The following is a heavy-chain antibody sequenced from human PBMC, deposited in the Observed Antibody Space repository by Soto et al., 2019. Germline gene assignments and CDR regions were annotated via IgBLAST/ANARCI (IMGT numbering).Heavy chain of an antibody. V-gene: IGHV1-18*01. CDR3: ARVGYSYGHEKYYYYYGMDV. CDR1: GYTFTSYG. J-gene: IGHJ6*02. CDR2: ISAYNGNT. D-gene: IGHD5-18*01. Sequence: ASVKVSCKASGYTFTSYGISWVRQAPGQGLEWMGWISAYNGNTNYAQKLQGRVTMTTDTSTSTAYMELRSLRSDDTAVYYCARVGYSYGHEKYYYYYGMDVWGQGTTVTVSS.